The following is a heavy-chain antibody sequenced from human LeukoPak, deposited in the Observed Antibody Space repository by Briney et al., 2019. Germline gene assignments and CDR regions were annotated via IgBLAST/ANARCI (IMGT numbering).Heavy chain of an antibody. CDR2: INHSGST. V-gene: IGHV4-34*01. CDR1: GGSFSGYY. Sequence: PPETLSLTCAVYGGSFSGYYWSWIRQPPGKGLEWIGEINHSGSTNYNPSLKSRVTISVDTSKNQFSLKLSSVTAADTAVYYCARESRSGRVVIIYFDYWGQGTLVTVSS. CDR3: ARESRSGRVVIIYFDY. D-gene: IGHD3-3*01. J-gene: IGHJ4*02.